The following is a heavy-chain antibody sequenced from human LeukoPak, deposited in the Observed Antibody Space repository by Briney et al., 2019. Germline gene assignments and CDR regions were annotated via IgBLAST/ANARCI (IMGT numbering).Heavy chain of an antibody. J-gene: IGHJ3*02. CDR3: AREIEGYGSGVFEI. CDR1: GGSTGNYH. V-gene: IGHV4-4*07. Sequence: SETLSLTCTVSGGSTGNYHWNWIRQPAGKGLEWIGRIHASGSTKYNASLKSRVTMSVDTYERYLSLNVKSVTAADTAMYHCAREIEGYGSGVFEISGQGIMVTVSS. D-gene: IGHD3-10*01. CDR2: IHASGST.